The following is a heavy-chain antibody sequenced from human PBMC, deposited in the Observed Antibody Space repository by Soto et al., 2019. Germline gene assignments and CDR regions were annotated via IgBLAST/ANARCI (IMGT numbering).Heavy chain of an antibody. CDR1: GYSFTSYW. CDR3: ARQLAARYYYYYGMDV. CDR2: IDPSDSYT. V-gene: IGHV5-10-1*01. D-gene: IGHD6-6*01. J-gene: IGHJ6*02. Sequence: VESLKISCKGSGYSFTSYWISWVRQMPGKGLEWMGRIDPSDSYTNYSPSFQGHVTISADKSISTAYLQWSSLKASDTAMYYCARQLAARYYYYYGMDVWGQGTTVTVSS.